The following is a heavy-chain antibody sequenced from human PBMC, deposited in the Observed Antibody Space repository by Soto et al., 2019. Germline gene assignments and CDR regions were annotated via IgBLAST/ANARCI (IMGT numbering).Heavy chain of an antibody. CDR2: MNPNSGNT. CDR1: GYTFTSYD. D-gene: IGHD3-9*01. CDR3: AIGLFLYALRYFDWLHEDNWFDP. Sequence: ASVKVSCKASGYTFTSYDINWVRQATGQGLEWMGWMNPNSGNTGYAQKFQGRVTMTRNTSISTAYMELSSLRSEDTAVYYCAIGLFLYALRYFDWLHEDNWFDPWGQGTLVTVSS. J-gene: IGHJ5*02. V-gene: IGHV1-8*01.